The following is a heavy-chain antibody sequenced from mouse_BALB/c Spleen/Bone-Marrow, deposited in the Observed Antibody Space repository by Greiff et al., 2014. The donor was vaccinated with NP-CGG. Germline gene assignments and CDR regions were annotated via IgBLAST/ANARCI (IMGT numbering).Heavy chain of an antibody. CDR1: GFTFSSYT. CDR3: ARQIYFPYFDY. CDR2: ISNGGGST. D-gene: IGHD2-1*01. J-gene: IGHJ2*01. Sequence: EVKLVESGGGLVQPGGSPKLSCAASGFTFSSYTMSWVRLTPEKRLEWVAYISNGGGSTYYPDTVKGRFTISRDNAKNTLYLQMSSLKSEDTAMYYCARQIYFPYFDYWGQGTTLTVSS. V-gene: IGHV5-12-2*01.